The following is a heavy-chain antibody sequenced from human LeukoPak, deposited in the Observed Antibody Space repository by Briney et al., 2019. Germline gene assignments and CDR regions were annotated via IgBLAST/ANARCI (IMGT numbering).Heavy chain of an antibody. J-gene: IGHJ5*02. CDR1: GGTFSSYA. CDR3: ARDDVVGVAAAGRNWFDP. Sequence: SVKVSCKASGGTFSSYAIIWVRQAPGQGLEWMGGIIPIFGTANYAQKFQGRVTITADESTSTAYMELSSLRSEDTAVYYCARDDVVGVAAAGRNWFDPWGQGTLVTVSS. D-gene: IGHD6-13*01. CDR2: IIPIFGTA. V-gene: IGHV1-69*01.